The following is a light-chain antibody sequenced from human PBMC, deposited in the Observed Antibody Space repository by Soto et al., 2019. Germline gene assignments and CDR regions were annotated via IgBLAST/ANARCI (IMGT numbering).Light chain of an antibody. V-gene: IGKV1-27*01. Sequence: DIPMTQFPSSLSASVGDRVTITCRASQGISNFLAWYRQRPGKVPELLIYAASTLQSGVPSRFSGSGSGTDFTLIINSLQPEDVATYFCQKYDSAPQTFGPGTRVDIK. CDR1: QGISNF. CDR2: AAS. J-gene: IGKJ3*01. CDR3: QKYDSAPQT.